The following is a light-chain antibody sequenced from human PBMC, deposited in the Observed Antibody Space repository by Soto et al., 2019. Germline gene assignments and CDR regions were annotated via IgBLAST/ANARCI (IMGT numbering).Light chain of an antibody. CDR3: LQYHNLWA. V-gene: IGKV3-15*01. CDR2: RAS. J-gene: IGKJ1*01. CDR1: QNIYYN. Sequence: ILMTQSPATLSVSTGESATLSCRASQNIYYNVAWYQQRPGQAPRLLIYRASTRAPGVPARFSGSGSGTEFTLTISSLQPEDVTVYSCLQYHNLWAVDQGTNVEI.